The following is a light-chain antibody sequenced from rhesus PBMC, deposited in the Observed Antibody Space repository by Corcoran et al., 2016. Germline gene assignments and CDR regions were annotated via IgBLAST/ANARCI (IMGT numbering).Light chain of an antibody. CDR1: SSDIGAYNY. V-gene: IGLV2-32*02. CDR2: EVS. Sequence: QAALTQPRSVSGSPGQSVTIPCTGTSSDIGAYNYVSWYQQHPGTAPKLMIYEVSKRPSGVSDRFSGSKSGNTSSLTISGLQAEDETDYYGSSYSGSITYIFGTGTRLTVL. CDR3: SSYSGSITYI. J-gene: IGLJ1*01.